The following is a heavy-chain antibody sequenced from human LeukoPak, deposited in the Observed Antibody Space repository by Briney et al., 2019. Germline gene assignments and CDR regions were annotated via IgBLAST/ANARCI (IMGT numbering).Heavy chain of an antibody. Sequence: GGSLRLSCAASGFTFSSYGMHWVRRAPGKGLEWVAFIRYDGSNKYYADSVKGRFTISRDNSKNTLYLQMNSLRAEDTAVYYCAKDGVVLMAAILTGPDYWGQGTLVTVSS. J-gene: IGHJ4*02. CDR1: GFTFSSYG. CDR2: IRYDGSNK. CDR3: AKDGVVLMAAILTGPDY. D-gene: IGHD3-9*01. V-gene: IGHV3-30*02.